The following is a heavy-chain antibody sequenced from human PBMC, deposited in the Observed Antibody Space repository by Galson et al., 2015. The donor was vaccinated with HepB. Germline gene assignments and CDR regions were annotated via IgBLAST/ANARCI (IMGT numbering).Heavy chain of an antibody. Sequence: SLRLSCAASGFKFDDYAMHWVRQAPGKGLEWVSGISYNSGSTDYADSVKGRFTISRDNAKKSLYLQMNSLRAEDTALYYCAKVGDGSGNYYYNYGMEVWGQGTTVTVSS. CDR1: GFKFDDYA. CDR3: AKVGDGSGNYYYNYGMEV. CDR2: ISYNSGST. V-gene: IGHV3-9*01. D-gene: IGHD3-10*01. J-gene: IGHJ6*02.